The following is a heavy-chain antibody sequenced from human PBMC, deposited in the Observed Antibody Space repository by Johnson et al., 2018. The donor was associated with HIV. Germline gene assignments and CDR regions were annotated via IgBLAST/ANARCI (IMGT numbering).Heavy chain of an antibody. D-gene: IGHD6-13*01. CDR2: ISYDGSNK. CDR1: GFTFSSYA. Sequence: QVQLVESGGGLVQPGGSLRLSCAASGFTFSSYAMHWVRQAPGKGLEWVAVISYDGSNKYFADSVKGRSTISRDNSKNTFDLQMTSLGVEDTAVYYCAKVGTGYSSSSVGAFDILGQGTVVTVSS. CDR3: AKVGTGYSSSSVGAFDI. V-gene: IGHV3-30*04. J-gene: IGHJ3*02.